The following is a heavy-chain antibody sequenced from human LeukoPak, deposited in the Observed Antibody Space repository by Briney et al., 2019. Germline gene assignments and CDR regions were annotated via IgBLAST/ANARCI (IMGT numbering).Heavy chain of an antibody. CDR3: ARESTYCSGGSCYRRPFDY. J-gene: IGHJ4*02. Sequence: MSSETLSLTCTVSGDSISSYYWSWIRQPPGKGLEWIGYIYYSGSTNYNPSLKSRVTISVDTSKNQFSLKLSSVTAADTAVYYCARESTYCSGGSCYRRPFDYWGQGTLVTVSS. D-gene: IGHD2-15*01. V-gene: IGHV4-59*01. CDR1: GDSISSYY. CDR2: IYYSGST.